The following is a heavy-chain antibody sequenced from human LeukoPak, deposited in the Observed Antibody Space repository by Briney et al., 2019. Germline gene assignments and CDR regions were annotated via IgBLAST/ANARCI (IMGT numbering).Heavy chain of an antibody. CDR2: IKQDGSEK. D-gene: IGHD2/OR15-2a*01. Sequence: QSGGSLRLSCAASGFTFSSYWMSWVRQAPGKGLEWVANIKQDGSEKYYVDSVKGRFTISRDNAKNSLYLQMNSLRAEDTAVYYCARPDIEGNSWKPGWFDPWGQGTLVTVSS. J-gene: IGHJ5*02. CDR3: ARPDIEGNSWKPGWFDP. CDR1: GFTFSSYW. V-gene: IGHV3-7*01.